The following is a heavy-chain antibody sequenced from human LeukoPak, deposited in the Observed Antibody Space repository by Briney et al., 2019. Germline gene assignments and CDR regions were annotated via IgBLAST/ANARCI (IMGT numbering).Heavy chain of an antibody. J-gene: IGHJ4*02. CDR1: GGTFSSYA. V-gene: IGHV1-69*13. CDR2: IIPIFGTA. CDR3: ARDGVGWLRNDY. D-gene: IGHD5-12*01. Sequence: GASVKVSCKASGGTFSSYAISWVRQAPGQGLEWMGGIIPIFGTANYAQKFQGRVTITADESTSTAYMELSSLRSEDTAVYYCARDGVGWLRNDYWGQGTLVTVSS.